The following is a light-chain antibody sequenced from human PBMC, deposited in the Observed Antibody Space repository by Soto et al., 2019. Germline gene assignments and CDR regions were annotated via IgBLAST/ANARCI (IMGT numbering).Light chain of an antibody. V-gene: IGKV3-15*01. J-gene: IGKJ2*01. CDR1: QSVSGN. Sequence: EIVVTQSPGTLSVSPGERATLSCRASQSVSGNLAWYQQKPGQAPRLLIYGASTRATGFPARFSGSGSGTDFTLTISSLQSEDFAVYYCQQFNNWPYTFGQGTKLEIK. CDR3: QQFNNWPYT. CDR2: GAS.